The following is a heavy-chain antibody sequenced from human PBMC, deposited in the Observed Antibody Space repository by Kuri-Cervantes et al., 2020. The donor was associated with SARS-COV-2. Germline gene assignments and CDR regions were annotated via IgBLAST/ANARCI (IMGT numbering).Heavy chain of an antibody. D-gene: IGHD4-23*01. CDR3: AGGAKTTVVTPVC. V-gene: IGHV3-11*06. J-gene: IGHJ4*02. CDR1: GFSFSSYD. CDR2: ISSSSSYT. Sequence: WGSLRLSCAASGFSFSSYDMSWIRQAPGKGLEWISYISSSSSYTNYADPLKGRFTISRDNSKNTLYLPLNILRAGDAVVYYYAGGAKTTVVTPVCWGQGTLVTVSS.